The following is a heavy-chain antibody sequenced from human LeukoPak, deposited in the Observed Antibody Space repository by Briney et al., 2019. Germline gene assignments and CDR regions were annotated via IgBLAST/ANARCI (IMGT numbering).Heavy chain of an antibody. CDR1: GFTLRSYA. Sequence: AGGSLRLSGAASGFTLRSYAMGWVGQAPGKGREWVSAISGSGGSTYYADSVKGRFTISRDNSKNTLYLQMNSLRAEDTAVYYCAKDRRNGPFDYWGQGTLVTVSS. CDR3: AKDRRNGPFDY. CDR2: ISGSGGST. D-gene: IGHD1-1*01. J-gene: IGHJ4*02. V-gene: IGHV3-23*01.